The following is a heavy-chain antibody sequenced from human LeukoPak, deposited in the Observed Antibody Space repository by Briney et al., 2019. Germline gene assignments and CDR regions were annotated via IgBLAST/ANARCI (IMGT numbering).Heavy chain of an antibody. Sequence: GASVKVSCKASGYTFTSYGISWVRQAPGQGLEWMGWISAYNGNTNYAQKLQGRVTMTTDTSTSTAYMELRSLRSDDTAVYYCARSGHYSSGWSHVTRFDYWGQGTLVTVSS. J-gene: IGHJ4*02. V-gene: IGHV1-18*01. CDR2: ISAYNGNT. CDR1: GYTFTSYG. D-gene: IGHD6-19*01. CDR3: ARSGHYSSGWSHVTRFDY.